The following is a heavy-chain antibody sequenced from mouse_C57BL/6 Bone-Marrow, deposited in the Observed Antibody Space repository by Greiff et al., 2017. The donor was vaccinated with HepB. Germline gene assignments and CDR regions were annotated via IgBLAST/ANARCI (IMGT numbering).Heavy chain of an antibody. Sequence: VQLQQSGPELVKPGASVKISCKASGYTFTDYYMNWVKQSHGKSLEWIGDINPNNGGTSYNQKFKGKATLTVDKSSSTAYMELRSLTSEDSAVYYCARDYPEGYFDYWDQGTTLTVSS. CDR1: GYTFTDYY. CDR2: INPNNGGT. V-gene: IGHV1-26*01. D-gene: IGHD5-5*01. J-gene: IGHJ2*01. CDR3: ARDYPEGYFDY.